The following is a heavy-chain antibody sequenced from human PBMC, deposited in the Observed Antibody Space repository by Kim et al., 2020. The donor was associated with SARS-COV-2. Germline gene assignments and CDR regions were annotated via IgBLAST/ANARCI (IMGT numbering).Heavy chain of an antibody. Sequence: YLDSVEGRFTIYRDDAKNSLYLEMNSLRVEDTAVYYCVRDGFSTNWSLDCWGQGTLVSVSS. D-gene: IGHD3-3*01. J-gene: IGHJ4*02. CDR3: VRDGFSTNWSLDC. V-gene: IGHV3-7*01.